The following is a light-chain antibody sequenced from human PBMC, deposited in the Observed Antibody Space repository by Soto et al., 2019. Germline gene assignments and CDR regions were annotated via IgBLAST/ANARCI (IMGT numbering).Light chain of an antibody. CDR3: TSYTSSRSYV. Sequence: QSALAQPASVSGSLGQSITISCTGTSRDVGGYNYVSWYQQHPGKAPKLMIYEVTIRPSGVSNRFSGSNSGSTASLTISGLQPEDAADYFCTSYTSSRSYVFGTGTKVPVL. V-gene: IGLV2-14*01. CDR1: SRDVGGYNY. CDR2: EVT. J-gene: IGLJ1*01.